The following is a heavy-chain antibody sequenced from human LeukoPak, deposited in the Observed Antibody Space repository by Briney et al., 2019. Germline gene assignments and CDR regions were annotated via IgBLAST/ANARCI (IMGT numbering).Heavy chain of an antibody. D-gene: IGHD6-13*01. CDR3: GTDGAYSSSWYADY. J-gene: IGHJ4*02. V-gene: IGHV3-23*01. CDR2: ISGSGGST. Sequence: PGGSLRLSCAASGFTFSSYAMSWVRHAPGKGREWVSAISGSGGSTYYADSVKGRFTISRDNSKNTLYLQMNSLRAEDTAVYYCGTDGAYSSSWYADYWGQGTLVTVSS. CDR1: GFTFSSYA.